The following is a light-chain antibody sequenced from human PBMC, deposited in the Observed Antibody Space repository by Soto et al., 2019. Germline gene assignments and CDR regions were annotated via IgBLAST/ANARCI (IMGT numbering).Light chain of an antibody. J-gene: IGLJ1*01. CDR1: SSDVGGYNY. CDR2: DVS. Sequence: QSALTQPASVSGSPGQSNTISCTGTSSDVGGYNYVSWYQHHPGKAPKLIIYDVSNRPSGVSIRFSASKSDNTASLTISGLQPEDEADYHCSSYTTSNTRQIVFGTGTKVTVL. V-gene: IGLV2-14*03. CDR3: SSYTTSNTRQIV.